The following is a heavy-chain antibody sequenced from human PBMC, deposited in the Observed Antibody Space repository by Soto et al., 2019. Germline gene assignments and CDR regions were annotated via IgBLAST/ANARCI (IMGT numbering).Heavy chain of an antibody. CDR2: ISGFKGNT. CDR1: GYTFKVYW. CDR3: ARIGGSSGHESPDFDS. D-gene: IGHD3-10*01. Sequence: ASVKVSCEASGYTFKVYWITWVLQAPGQGLEWMGWISGFKGNTNYAADLQGRVTMTTDTSTSTAYMELRGLRSDATAVYYCARIGGSSGHESPDFDSWGQGTLVTVSS. V-gene: IGHV1-18*01. J-gene: IGHJ4*02.